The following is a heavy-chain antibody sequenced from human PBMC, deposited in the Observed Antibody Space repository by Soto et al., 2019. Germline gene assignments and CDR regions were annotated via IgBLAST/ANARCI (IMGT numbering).Heavy chain of an antibody. Sequence: QVQLVQSGAEVKKPGSSVTVSCKASGGTFNSNAITWVRQAPGQGLEWMGGIIPMSLRPNYAQKFQDRVTIRADESTGTAYIELSSLPSDDTAVYYCASRSLDVWGQGTKVTVSS. V-gene: IGHV1-69*12. D-gene: IGHD3-10*01. J-gene: IGHJ6*02. CDR1: GGTFNSNA. CDR3: ASRSLDV. CDR2: IIPMSLRP.